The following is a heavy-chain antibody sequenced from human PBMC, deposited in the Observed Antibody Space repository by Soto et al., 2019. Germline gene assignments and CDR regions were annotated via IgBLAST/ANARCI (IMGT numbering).Heavy chain of an antibody. CDR2: FSSGGGGT. D-gene: IGHD2-15*01. CDR3: TKANRYCSGANCFTFDY. Sequence: GGSLRLSCTASGFTFSNDAMSWVRQAPGKGLEWVSTFSSGGGGTYYADSVKGRFTISRDNSKNTLSLQMNSLRAEDTAVYYCTKANRYCSGANCFTFDYWGLGTLVTVSS. J-gene: IGHJ4*02. V-gene: IGHV3-23*01. CDR1: GFTFSNDA.